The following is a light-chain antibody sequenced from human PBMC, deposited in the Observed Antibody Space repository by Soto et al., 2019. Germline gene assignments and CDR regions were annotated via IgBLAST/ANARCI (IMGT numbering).Light chain of an antibody. V-gene: IGKV3-11*01. CDR2: DAS. CDR3: QQRSNWPIT. J-gene: IGKJ5*01. CDR1: QSVSSY. Sequence: EIVLTQSPATLSLSPGERATLSCRTSQSVSSYFAWYQQKPGRAPRLLIYDASNRATGIPARFIGSGSGTDFTLTSSSLEPEDFAVYDCQQRSNWPITFGQGTRLEIK.